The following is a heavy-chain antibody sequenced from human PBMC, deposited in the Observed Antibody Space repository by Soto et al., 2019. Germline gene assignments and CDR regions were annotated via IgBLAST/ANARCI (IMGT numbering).Heavy chain of an antibody. J-gene: IGHJ4*02. CDR1: GYTFITYG. D-gene: IGHD3-10*01. V-gene: IGHV1-69*13. Sequence: ASVKVSCKASGYTFITYGISCVQQAPGQGLEWMGGIIPIFGTANYAQKFQGRVTITADESTSTAYMELSSLRSEDMAVYYCARNVDLNYYGSGSHDYWGQGTLVTVSS. CDR3: ARNVDLNYYGSGSHDY. CDR2: IIPIFGTA.